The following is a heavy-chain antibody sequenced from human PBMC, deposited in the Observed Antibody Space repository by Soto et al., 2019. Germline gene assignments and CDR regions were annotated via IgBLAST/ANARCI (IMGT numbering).Heavy chain of an antibody. J-gene: IGHJ6*02. V-gene: IGHV5-51*03. CDR3: ARGNVDTEEDYYYYGMDV. CDR2: IYPGDSDT. CDR1: GYSFTSYW. Sequence: EVQLVPSGAEVKKPGESLKISCKGSGYSFTSYWIGWVRQMPGKGLEWMGIIYPGDSDTRYSPSFQGQVTISADKSISTAYLQWSSLKASDTAMYYCARGNVDTEEDYYYYGMDVWGQGTTVTVSS. D-gene: IGHD5-18*01.